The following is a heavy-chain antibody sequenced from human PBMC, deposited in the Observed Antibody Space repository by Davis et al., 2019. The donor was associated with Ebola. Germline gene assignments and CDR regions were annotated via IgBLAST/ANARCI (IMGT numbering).Heavy chain of an antibody. V-gene: IGHV4-34*01. D-gene: IGHD6-13*01. J-gene: IGHJ4*02. CDR1: GFTFSSYW. Sequence: ESLKISCAASGFTFSSYWMSWIRQPPGQGLEWIGEINHSGSTNYNPSLKSRVTISVDTSKNQFSLKLSSVTAADTAVYYCARVSSAAGVDYWGQGTLVTVSS. CDR3: ARVSSAAGVDY. CDR2: INHSGST.